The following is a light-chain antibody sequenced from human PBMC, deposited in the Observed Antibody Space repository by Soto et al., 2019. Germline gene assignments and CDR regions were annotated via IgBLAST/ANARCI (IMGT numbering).Light chain of an antibody. Sequence: QSVLTQPASVSGSPGQSITISCTGTSSDVGGSNYVSWFQQRPGKAPKLMIYEVSNRPSGVSNRFSGSKSGNTASLTISGLRAEDEADYYCSSDTTSSTLGVFGGGTKVTVL. CDR1: SSDVGGSNY. V-gene: IGLV2-14*01. CDR3: SSDTTSSTLGV. J-gene: IGLJ2*01. CDR2: EVS.